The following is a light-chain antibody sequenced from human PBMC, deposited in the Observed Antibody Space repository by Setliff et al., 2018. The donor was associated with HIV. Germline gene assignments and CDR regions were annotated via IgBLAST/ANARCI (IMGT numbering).Light chain of an antibody. J-gene: IGLJ1*01. Sequence: QSALTQPASVSGSPGQSITISCTGTSSDVGSYNLVSWYQQHPGKAPKLMIYQVTKRPSGVSNRFSGSKSRNTASLTISGLQAEDEADYYCCSYAGSSTFEVFGTGTKVTVL. CDR1: SSDVGSYNL. CDR3: CSYAGSSTFEV. V-gene: IGLV2-23*02. CDR2: QVT.